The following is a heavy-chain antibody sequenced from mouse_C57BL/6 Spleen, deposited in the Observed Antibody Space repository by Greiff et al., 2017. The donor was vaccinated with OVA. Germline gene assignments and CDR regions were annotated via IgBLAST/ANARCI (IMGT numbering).Heavy chain of an antibody. D-gene: IGHD1-1*01. V-gene: IGHV5-9*01. CDR3: ARHMTTVVEGYFDV. CDR1: GFTFSSYT. J-gene: IGHJ1*03. CDR2: ISGGGGNT. Sequence: EVKLMESGGGLVKPGGSLKLSCAASGFTFSSYTMSWVRQTPEKRLEWVATISGGGGNTYYPDSVKGRFTISRDNAKNTLYLQMSSLRSEDTALYYCARHMTTVVEGYFDVWGTGTTVTVSS.